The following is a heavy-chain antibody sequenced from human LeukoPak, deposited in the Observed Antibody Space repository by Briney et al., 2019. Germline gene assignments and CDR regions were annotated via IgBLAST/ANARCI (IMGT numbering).Heavy chain of an antibody. CDR1: GYTFTNYD. D-gene: IGHD6-13*01. V-gene: IGHV1-8*01. CDR3: ARGLRREHQLLRAFDY. CDR2: MNPNSGNT. J-gene: IGHJ4*02. Sequence: ASVRVSCKASGYTFTNYDINWVRQASGQGLEWMGWMNPNSGNTGSAQKFQGRVTMTSNTSISTAYMELSSLRSEDTAGYYCARGLRREHQLLRAFDYWGQGTPVTVSS.